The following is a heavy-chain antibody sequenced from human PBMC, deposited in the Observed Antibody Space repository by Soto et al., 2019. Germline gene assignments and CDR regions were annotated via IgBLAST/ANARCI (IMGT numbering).Heavy chain of an antibody. CDR2: ISSSSSII. CDR3: AGARGVSCHWSGSYVCSSSPPDY. CDR1: RFTFRRYS. D-gene: IGHD3-16*01. V-gene: IGHV3-48*01. Sequence: GGSQRLSCVASRFTFRRYSMNWVRQAPGKELERGSYISSSSSIIYYADSVKGRFTMSRDNGKNSLYLQMNNRRAGDTAVYYCAGARGVSCHWSGSYVCSSSPPDYWGQVTLVTVSS. J-gene: IGHJ4*02.